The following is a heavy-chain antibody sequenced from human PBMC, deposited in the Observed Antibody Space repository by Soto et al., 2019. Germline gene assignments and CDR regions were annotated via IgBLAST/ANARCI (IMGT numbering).Heavy chain of an antibody. CDR1: GGTFSSYT. CDR3: ARDQPRLRFLEWLPDAFDI. CDR2: IIPILGIA. J-gene: IGHJ3*02. D-gene: IGHD3-3*01. Sequence: GASVKVSCKASGGTFSSYTISWVRQAPGQGLEWMGRIIPILGIANYAQKFQGRVTITADKSTSTAYMELRSLRSDDTAVYYCARDQPRLRFLEWLPDAFDIWGQGTMVTVSS. V-gene: IGHV1-69*04.